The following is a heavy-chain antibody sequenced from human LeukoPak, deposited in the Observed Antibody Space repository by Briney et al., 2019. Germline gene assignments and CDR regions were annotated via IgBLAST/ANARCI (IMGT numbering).Heavy chain of an antibody. CDR2: ISGSGGST. V-gene: IGHV3-23*01. Sequence: GGSLRLSCAASGFTFSSYAMSWVRQAPGKGLEWVSAISGSGGSTYYADSVKGRFTISRDNSKNTLYLQMNSLRAEDTAVYYCAKLTRPGWLQLDFDYWGQGTLVTVSS. J-gene: IGHJ4*02. CDR3: AKLTRPGWLQLDFDY. CDR1: GFTFSSYA. D-gene: IGHD5-24*01.